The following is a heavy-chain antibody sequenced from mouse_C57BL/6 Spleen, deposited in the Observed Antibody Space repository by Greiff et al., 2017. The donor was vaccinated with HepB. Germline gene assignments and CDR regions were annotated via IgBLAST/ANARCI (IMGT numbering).Heavy chain of an antibody. Sequence: VQLKESGPGLVKPSQSLSLTCSVTGYSITSGYYWNWIRQFPGNKLEWMGYISYDGSNNYNPSLKNRISITRDTSKNQFFLKLNSVTTEDTATYYCAREGELGLFDYWGQGTTLTVSS. V-gene: IGHV3-6*01. D-gene: IGHD4-1*01. CDR1: GYSITSGYY. CDR2: ISYDGSN. J-gene: IGHJ2*01. CDR3: AREGELGLFDY.